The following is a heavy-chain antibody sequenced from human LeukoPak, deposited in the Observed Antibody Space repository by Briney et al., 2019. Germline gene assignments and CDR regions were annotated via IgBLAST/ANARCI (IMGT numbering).Heavy chain of an antibody. CDR1: GISVSSNY. CDR2: IYVDGST. Sequence: PGGSLRLSCAASGISVSSNYMSWVRQAPGKGLQWVSVIYVDGSTYYADSVKGRITISRDNSRNTLYLQMNSLRAEDTAVYYCAKEPYSSGRGPFDYWGQGTLVTVSS. V-gene: IGHV3-66*01. D-gene: IGHD6-19*01. CDR3: AKEPYSSGRGPFDY. J-gene: IGHJ4*02.